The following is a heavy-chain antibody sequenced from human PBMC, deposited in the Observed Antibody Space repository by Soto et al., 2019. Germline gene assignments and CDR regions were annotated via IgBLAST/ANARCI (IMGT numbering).Heavy chain of an antibody. Sequence: SQTLSLTCAISGDSVSSNSAAWNWIRQSPSRGLEWLGRTYYRSKWYNDYAVSVKSRITINPDTSKNQFSLQLNSVTPEDTAVYYCARAPDTQPRYYDFWSGYYPYYYYYMDVWGKGTTVTVSS. J-gene: IGHJ6*03. CDR2: TYYRSKWYN. V-gene: IGHV6-1*01. D-gene: IGHD3-3*01. CDR1: GDSVSSNSAA. CDR3: ARAPDTQPRYYDFWSGYYPYYYYYMDV.